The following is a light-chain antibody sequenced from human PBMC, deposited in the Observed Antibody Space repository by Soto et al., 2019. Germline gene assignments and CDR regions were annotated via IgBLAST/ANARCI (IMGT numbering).Light chain of an antibody. V-gene: IGLV2-14*01. CDR3: SSYTGSSTPYG. Sequence: QSALTQPASVSGSPGQSITISCTGTSSDVGGYNYVSWYQQHPGKAPKLMIYDVSNRPSGVSNRFSCSKSGNTASLTISGLQAEDGADYYCSSYTGSSTPYGFGTGTKLTVL. CDR1: SSDVGGYNY. CDR2: DVS. J-gene: IGLJ1*01.